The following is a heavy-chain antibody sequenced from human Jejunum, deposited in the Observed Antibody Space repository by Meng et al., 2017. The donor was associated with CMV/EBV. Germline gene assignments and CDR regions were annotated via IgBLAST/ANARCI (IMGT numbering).Heavy chain of an antibody. CDR3: ARGTFLEWFSSNSDPLTV. CDR1: TFNNYA. V-gene: IGHV3-30*03. J-gene: IGHJ4*02. Sequence: TFNNYAMHWGRQAPGKGLEWVAAISHDGNKKYYADSVKGRFSISRDNSKNTLYVQMNSLRVDDTAIYFCARGTFLEWFSSNSDPLTVWGQGTLVTVSS. CDR2: ISHDGNKK. D-gene: IGHD3-3*01.